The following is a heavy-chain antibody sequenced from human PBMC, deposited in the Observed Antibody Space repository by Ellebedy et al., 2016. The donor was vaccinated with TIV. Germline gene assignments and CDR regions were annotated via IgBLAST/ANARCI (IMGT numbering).Heavy chain of an antibody. J-gene: IGHJ4*02. CDR1: GYTFTSYY. Sequence: ASVKVSCXTSGYTFTSYYIHWVRQSPGQGLEWMGIINHTVGSTTFAQKFQGRVAMTRDTSTSTVYMDLYSLGSEDTALYYCARTGNRYYFDSWGQGTLVTVSA. D-gene: IGHD7-27*01. CDR3: ARTGNRYYFDS. V-gene: IGHV1-46*01. CDR2: INHTVGST.